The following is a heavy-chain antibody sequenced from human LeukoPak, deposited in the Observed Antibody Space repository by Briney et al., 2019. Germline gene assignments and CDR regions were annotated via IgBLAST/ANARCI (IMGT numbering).Heavy chain of an antibody. CDR3: ARIAIQGVIMPLPDY. CDR2: ISAYDGNT. Sequence: GASVKVSCKASGYTFTSYGISWVRQAPGQGLEWMGWISAYDGNTNYAQKLQGRVTMTTDTSTSTAYMELRSLRSDDTAVYYCARIAIQGVIMPLPDYWGQGTLVTVSS. CDR1: GYTFTSYG. D-gene: IGHD3-10*01. J-gene: IGHJ4*02. V-gene: IGHV1-18*01.